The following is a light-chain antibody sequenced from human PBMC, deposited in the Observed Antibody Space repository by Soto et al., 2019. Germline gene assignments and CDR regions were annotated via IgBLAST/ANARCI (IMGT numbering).Light chain of an antibody. CDR3: QQYNGYPYT. J-gene: IGKJ2*01. CDR2: KAS. CDR1: PSISNW. Sequence: DIQMTQSPSTLSAFVGARVTITCRASPSISNWLAWYQQKPGKAPNLLIYKASNLESGVPSRFSGSGSGTEFTLTISTLQPYDFATYYCQQYNGYPYTFGQGTKLEIK. V-gene: IGKV1-5*03.